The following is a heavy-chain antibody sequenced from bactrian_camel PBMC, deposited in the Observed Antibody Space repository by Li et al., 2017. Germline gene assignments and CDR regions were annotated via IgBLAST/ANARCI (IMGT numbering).Heavy chain of an antibody. CDR3: AAESWVHGGDCRTSGD. D-gene: IGHD6*01. V-gene: IGHV3S53*01. Sequence: VQLVESGGGSVQAGGSLRLSCVACGYSSLCMAWYRQAPGKEREGVATMDSGGIATYVDSAKGRFTVSQDNAKMTLYLQMNNLKPEDTAVYYCAAESWVHGGDCRTSGDWGQGTQVTVS. J-gene: IGHJ4*01. CDR2: MDSGGIA. CDR1: GYSSLC.